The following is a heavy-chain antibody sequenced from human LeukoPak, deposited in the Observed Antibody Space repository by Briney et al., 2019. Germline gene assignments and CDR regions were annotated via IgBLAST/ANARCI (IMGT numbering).Heavy chain of an antibody. Sequence: GASVKVSCKASGGTFSSYAISWVRQAPGQGLEWMGGIIPIFGTANYAQKFQGRVTITADESTSTAYMELSSLRSEDTAVYYCARETCSSTSCEFDPWGQGTLVTVSS. V-gene: IGHV1-69*13. CDR3: ARETCSSTSCEFDP. CDR1: GGTFSSYA. J-gene: IGHJ5*02. D-gene: IGHD2-2*01. CDR2: IIPIFGTA.